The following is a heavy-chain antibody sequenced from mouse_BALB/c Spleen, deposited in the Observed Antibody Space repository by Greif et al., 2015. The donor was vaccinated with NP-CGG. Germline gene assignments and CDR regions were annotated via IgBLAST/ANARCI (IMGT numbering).Heavy chain of an antibody. CDR2: IDTSDSYT. CDR3: AKTPSYGYDLAY. Sequence: QVQLQQSGAELVMPGASVKMSCKASGYTFTDYWMHWVKQRPGQGLEWIGAIDTSDSYTSYNQKFKGKATLTVDESSSTAYMQLSSLTSEDSAVYYCAKTPSYGYDLAYWGQGTLVTVSA. J-gene: IGHJ3*01. D-gene: IGHD2-9*01. CDR1: GYTFTDYW. V-gene: IGHV1-69*01.